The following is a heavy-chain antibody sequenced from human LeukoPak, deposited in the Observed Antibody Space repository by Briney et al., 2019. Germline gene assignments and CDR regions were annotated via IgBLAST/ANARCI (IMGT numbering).Heavy chain of an antibody. D-gene: IGHD6-19*01. CDR3: ARDQTAQQWLVRPYYYFDY. CDR2: IYYSGST. V-gene: IGHV4-39*07. J-gene: IGHJ4*02. CDR1: GGSISSSSYY. Sequence: SETLSLTCTVSGGSISSSSYYWGWIRQPPGKGLEWIGSIYYSGSTYYNPSLKSRVTISVDTSKNQFSLKLSSVTAADTAVYYCARDQTAQQWLVRPYYYFDYWGQGTLVTVSS.